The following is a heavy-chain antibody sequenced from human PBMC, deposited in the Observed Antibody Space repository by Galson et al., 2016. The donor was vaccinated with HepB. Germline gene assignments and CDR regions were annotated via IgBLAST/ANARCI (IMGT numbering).Heavy chain of an antibody. CDR2: LYSGGGST. Sequence: SLRLSCAASGFTVSSSYISWVRQAPGKGLEWVSILYSGGGSTHYADSVKGRFAIPRDNSKNTLYLQMNSLRAEDTAVYFCARVYDGSGFLSRGWYFDLWGRGTLVTVSS. CDR3: ARVYDGSGFLSRGWYFDL. CDR1: GFTVSSSY. D-gene: IGHD3-22*01. V-gene: IGHV3-53*01. J-gene: IGHJ2*01.